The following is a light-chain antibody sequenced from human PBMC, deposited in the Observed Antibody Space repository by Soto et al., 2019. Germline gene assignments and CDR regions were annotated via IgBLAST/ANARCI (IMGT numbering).Light chain of an antibody. Sequence: EIVMTQSPATLSVSPGERATLSCRASQSVSSNLAWYQQKPGQAPRLLIYGASTRATGIPARFSGSGSGTEFTLTISSLQSEDFAVYYCQQFGSSPGFTFGPGTKVDIK. V-gene: IGKV3-15*01. CDR2: GAS. CDR3: QQFGSSPGFT. CDR1: QSVSSN. J-gene: IGKJ3*01.